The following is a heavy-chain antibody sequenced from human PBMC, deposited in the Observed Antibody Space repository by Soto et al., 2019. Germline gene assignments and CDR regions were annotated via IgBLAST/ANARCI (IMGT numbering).Heavy chain of an antibody. Sequence: QVQLVQSGTEEKKPGASVKVSCKASGYIFTSYAIHWVRQAPGQRLEWMGWINAGTGNTKYSQKFQGRVTITRDTSANTAYMELSSLTSEDTAVYYCGRRGGGYIDRWGQGTLVTVSS. CDR1: GYIFTSYA. D-gene: IGHD1-26*01. J-gene: IGHJ5*02. V-gene: IGHV1-3*05. CDR3: GRRGGGYIDR. CDR2: INAGTGNT.